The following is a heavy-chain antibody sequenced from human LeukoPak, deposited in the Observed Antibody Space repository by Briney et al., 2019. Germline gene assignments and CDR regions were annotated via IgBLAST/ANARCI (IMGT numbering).Heavy chain of an antibody. CDR1: GGSFSGYY. V-gene: IGHV4-34*01. CDR3: ATGSSQNYYGSGSPPGVWFDP. CDR2: INHSGST. Sequence: KASETLSLTCAVYGGSFSGYYWSWIRQPPGKGLEWIGEINHSGSTNYDPSLKSRVTISVDTSKNQFSLKLSSVTAADTAVYYCATGSSQNYYGSGSPPGVWFDPWGQGTLVTVSS. J-gene: IGHJ5*02. D-gene: IGHD3-10*01.